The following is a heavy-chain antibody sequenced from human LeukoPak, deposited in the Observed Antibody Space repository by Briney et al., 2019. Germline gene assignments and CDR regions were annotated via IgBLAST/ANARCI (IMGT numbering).Heavy chain of an antibody. CDR2: INPNSGGT. CDR1: GYTLTGYY. V-gene: IGHV1-2*02. J-gene: IGHJ4*02. D-gene: IGHD3-22*01. CDR3: ARISYYYDSSGPLGY. Sequence: ASVKVSCKASGYTLTGYYMHWVRQAPGQGLEWMGWINPNSGGTNYAQKFQGRVTMTRDTSISTAYMELSRLRSDDTAVYYCARISYYYDSSGPLGYWGQGTLVTVSS.